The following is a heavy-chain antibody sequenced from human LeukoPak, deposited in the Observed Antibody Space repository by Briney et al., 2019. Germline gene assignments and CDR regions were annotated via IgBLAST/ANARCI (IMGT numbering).Heavy chain of an antibody. D-gene: IGHD3-10*01. CDR2: IIPILGIA. CDR1: GYTFTSYG. CDR3: AREDRGISIDY. J-gene: IGHJ4*02. Sequence: ASVKVSCKASGYTFTSYGISWVRQAPGQGLEWMGRIIPILGIANYAQKFQGRVTITADKSTSTAYMELSSLRSEDTAVYYCAREDRGISIDYWGQGTLVTVSS. V-gene: IGHV1-69*04.